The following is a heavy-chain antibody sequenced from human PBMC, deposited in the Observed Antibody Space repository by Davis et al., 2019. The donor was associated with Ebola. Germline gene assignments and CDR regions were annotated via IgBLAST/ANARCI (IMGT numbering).Heavy chain of an antibody. V-gene: IGHV3-21*01. J-gene: IGHJ4*02. CDR3: AQQLGDYGGNALRY. Sequence: GESLKISCAASGFTFSSYSMNWLRQAPGKGLEWVSSISSSSSYIYYADSVKGRFIISSDNAKNSLYLQMNSLRAEDTAVYYCAQQLGDYGGNALRYWGQGTLVTVSS. CDR1: GFTFSSYS. CDR2: ISSSSSYI. D-gene: IGHD4-23*01.